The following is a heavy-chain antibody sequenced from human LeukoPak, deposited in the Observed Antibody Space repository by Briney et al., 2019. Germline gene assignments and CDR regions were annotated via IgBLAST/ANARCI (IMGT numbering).Heavy chain of an antibody. J-gene: IGHJ4*02. V-gene: IGHV3-23*01. CDR1: GFTFSSDA. Sequence: PGGSLRLSCAASGFTFSSDAMTWVRQAPGKGLEWVSSISGSGGTTFYADSVKGRFTISRDNSKNTLYLQMSSLRVEDTAVYYCAKDLRGQQLVYYFDYWGQGTLVTVSS. CDR3: AKDLRGQQLVYYFDY. D-gene: IGHD6-13*01. CDR2: ISGSGGTT.